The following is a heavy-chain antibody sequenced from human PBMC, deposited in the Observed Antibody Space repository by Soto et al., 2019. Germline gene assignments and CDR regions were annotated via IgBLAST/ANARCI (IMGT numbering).Heavy chain of an antibody. J-gene: IGHJ5*02. D-gene: IGHD3-3*01. CDR1: GGTFSSYT. CDR3: ARDLQFLEWSGTFDP. CDR2: IIPILGIA. Sequence: SVKVSCKASGGTFSSYTISWVRQAPGQGLEWMGRIIPILGIANYAQKFQGRVTITADKSTSTAYMELSSLRSDDTAVYYCARDLQFLEWSGTFDPWGQGTLVTVSS. V-gene: IGHV1-69*04.